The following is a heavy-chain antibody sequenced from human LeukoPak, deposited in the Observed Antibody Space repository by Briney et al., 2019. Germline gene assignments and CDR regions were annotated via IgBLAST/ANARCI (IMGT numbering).Heavy chain of an antibody. D-gene: IGHD1-26*01. V-gene: IGHV4-59*01. CDR1: GDSISSYY. J-gene: IGHJ4*02. CDR3: ARGLKVGSYYNYFDS. CDR2: IYYSGST. Sequence: SETLSLTCGVSGDSISSYYWSWIRQPPGKGLEWIGYIYYSGSTNYNPSLKSRVTISVDTSKNQFSLKLSSVTAADTAVYYCARGLKVGSYYNYFDSWGQGTLVTVSS.